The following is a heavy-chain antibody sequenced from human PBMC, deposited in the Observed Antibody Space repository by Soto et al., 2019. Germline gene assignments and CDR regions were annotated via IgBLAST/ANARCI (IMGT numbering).Heavy chain of an antibody. CDR1: GFTFSSYA. J-gene: IGHJ6*02. CDR2: ISGSGGST. V-gene: IGHV3-23*01. D-gene: IGHD6-13*01. Sequence: GGSLRLSCAASGFTFSSYAMSWVRQAPGKGLEWVSAISGSGGSTYYADSVKGRFTISRDNSKNTLYLQMNSLRAEDTAVYYCAKDRVGPLAAAGTLHYYYGMDVWGQGTTVTVSS. CDR3: AKDRVGPLAAAGTLHYYYGMDV.